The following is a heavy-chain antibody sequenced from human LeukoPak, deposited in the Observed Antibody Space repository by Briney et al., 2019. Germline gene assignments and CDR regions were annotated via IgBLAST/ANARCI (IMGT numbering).Heavy chain of an antibody. CDR1: GYTFTGYY. CDR3: ARDQADPYYYDSSGWG. J-gene: IGHJ4*02. D-gene: IGHD3-22*01. CDR2: INPNSGGT. Sequence: ASVKVSCKASGYTFTGYYMHWVRQAPGQGLEWMGWINPNSGGTNYAQKFQGRVTMTRDTSISTAYMELSRLRSDDTAVYYCARDQADPYYYDSSGWGWGQGTLVTISS. V-gene: IGHV1-2*02.